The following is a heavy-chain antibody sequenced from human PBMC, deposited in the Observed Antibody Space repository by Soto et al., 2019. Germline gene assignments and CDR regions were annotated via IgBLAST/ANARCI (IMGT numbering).Heavy chain of an antibody. CDR3: AKGSALSSSWFRAERVFDP. D-gene: IGHD6-13*01. V-gene: IGHV1-46*01. CDR2: INPSSGGT. Sequence: ASVKVSCKASGYTFTTYYIHWVRQAPGQGLEWMGMINPSSGGTNYAQKFQGRVTMTRDTSTGTVYVELSSLTADDTAVFYCAKGSALSSSWFRAERVFDPWGQGTLVTVSS. CDR1: GYTFTTYY. J-gene: IGHJ5*01.